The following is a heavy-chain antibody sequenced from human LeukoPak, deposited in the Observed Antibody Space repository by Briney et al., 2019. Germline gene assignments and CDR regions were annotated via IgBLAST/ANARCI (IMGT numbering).Heavy chain of an antibody. CDR2: IYYSGST. J-gene: IGHJ3*01. D-gene: IGHD2-2*02. CDR1: GGSISSSSYY. Sequence: SETLSLTCTVSGGSISSSSYYWGWIRQPPGKGLEWIGSIYYSGSTYYNPSLKSRVTISVDTSKNQFSLKLSSVTAADTAVYYCARALGYCSSTSCYTHAFDVWGQGTMVTVSS. V-gene: IGHV4-39*07. CDR3: ARALGYCSSTSCYTHAFDV.